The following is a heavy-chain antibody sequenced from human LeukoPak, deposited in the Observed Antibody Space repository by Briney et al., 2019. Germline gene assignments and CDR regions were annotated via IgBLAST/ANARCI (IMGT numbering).Heavy chain of an antibody. Sequence: GGSLRLSCAASGFTFDDYAMHWARQAPGKGLEWVSGISWNSVNIGYEDSVKGRFTISRDNAKNSLYLQMNSLRPEDTALYYCVKDRGLRNQWLQVTYDSWGQGALVTVSS. D-gene: IGHD5-12*01. V-gene: IGHV3-9*01. CDR1: GFTFDDYA. CDR2: ISWNSVNI. CDR3: VKDRGLRNQWLQVTYDS. J-gene: IGHJ4*02.